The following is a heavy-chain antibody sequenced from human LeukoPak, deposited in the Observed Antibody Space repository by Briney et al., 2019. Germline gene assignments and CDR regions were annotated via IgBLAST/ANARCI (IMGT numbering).Heavy chain of an antibody. CDR1: GFTFSSYW. Sequence: PGGSLRLSCAASGFTFSSYWMSWVRQAPGKGLEWVANIKQDGSEKYYVDSVKGRFTISRDNAKNSLYLQMNSLRAEDTAVYYCARGSIDSYGSALDAFDIWGQGTMVTVSS. CDR2: IKQDGSEK. J-gene: IGHJ3*02. D-gene: IGHD5-18*01. V-gene: IGHV3-7*01. CDR3: ARGSIDSYGSALDAFDI.